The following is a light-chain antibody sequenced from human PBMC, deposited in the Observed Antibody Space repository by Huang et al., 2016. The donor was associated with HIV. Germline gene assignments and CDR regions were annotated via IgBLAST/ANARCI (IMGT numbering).Light chain of an antibody. CDR1: QSVLYSSNSKNY. CDR3: QQYYNTPFT. Sequence: DIVMTQSPDSLAVSLGERATINCKSSQSVLYSSNSKNYLAWYQHKPGQHPKVLFYWASTRESGVPDRFSGSGSVTNFSLTISSLQAEDVAVYYCQQYYNTPFTFGPGTKVEI. V-gene: IGKV4-1*01. CDR2: WAS. J-gene: IGKJ3*01.